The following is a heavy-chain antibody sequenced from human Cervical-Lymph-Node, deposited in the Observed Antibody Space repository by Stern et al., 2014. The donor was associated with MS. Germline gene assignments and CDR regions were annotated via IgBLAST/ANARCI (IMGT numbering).Heavy chain of an antibody. Sequence: VHLVESGGGLVTPGGSLRLSCAASGFTFSDYYMSWIRQAPGKGLEWVSYLSSSSSYTNYADSVKGRFTISRDNAKNSLYLQMNSLRAEDTAVYYCAREGVDTAMVTGIDYWGQGTLVTVSS. CDR1: GFTFSDYY. D-gene: IGHD5-18*01. CDR3: AREGVDTAMVTGIDY. CDR2: LSSSSSYT. V-gene: IGHV3-11*06. J-gene: IGHJ4*02.